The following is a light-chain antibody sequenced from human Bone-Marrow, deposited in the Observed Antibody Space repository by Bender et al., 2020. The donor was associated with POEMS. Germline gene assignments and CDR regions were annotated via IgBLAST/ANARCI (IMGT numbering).Light chain of an antibody. CDR1: HSNIGSNS. J-gene: IGLJ2*01. CDR3: QSYDSSLSGFVI. CDR2: GNN. V-gene: IGLV1-40*01. Sequence: QSVLTQPPSASGTPGQRVTMSCSGSHSNIGSNSVNWYQQFPGTAPKLLIYGNNNRPSGVPDRFSGSKSGTSASLAITGLHAEDEADYYCQSYDSSLSGFVIFGGGTKLTVL.